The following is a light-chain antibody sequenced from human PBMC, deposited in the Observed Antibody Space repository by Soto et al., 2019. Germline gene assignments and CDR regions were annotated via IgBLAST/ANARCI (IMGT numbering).Light chain of an antibody. CDR1: SSDFAIYNS. J-gene: IGLJ1*01. Sequence: QSVLTQPPSVSGSRGQSINILRTGTSSDFAIYNSVSWYQQHPGKAPKLMIYDVSKRPSGVPDRFSGSKSGNTASLTISGLQAEDEADYYCCSYAGSYTFDGYVFGTGTKVTVL. CDR3: CSYAGSYTFDGYV. V-gene: IGLV2-11*01. CDR2: DVS.